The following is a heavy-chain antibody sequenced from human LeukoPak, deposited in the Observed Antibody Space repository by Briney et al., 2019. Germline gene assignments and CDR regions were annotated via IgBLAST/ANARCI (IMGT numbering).Heavy chain of an antibody. Sequence: AGGSLRLSCAASGFTFSSYGMHWVRQAPGKGLEGVAVIWYDGSNKYYPDSVQGRFTISRDNSKNTLYLQVNSLRAEDTAVYYCARDRSMSGWYIDLWGRGTLVTVSS. CDR1: GFTFSSYG. J-gene: IGHJ2*01. CDR3: ARDRSMSGWYIDL. D-gene: IGHD2/OR15-2a*01. CDR2: IWYDGSNK. V-gene: IGHV3-33*01.